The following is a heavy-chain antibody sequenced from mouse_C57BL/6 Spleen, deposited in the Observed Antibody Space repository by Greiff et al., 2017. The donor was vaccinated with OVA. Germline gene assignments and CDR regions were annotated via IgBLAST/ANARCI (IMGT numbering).Heavy chain of an antibody. CDR3: ARGGNYYGSSYAMDY. Sequence: VQLQQSGAELMKPGASVKLSCKATGYTFTGYWIEWVKQRPGHGLEWIGEILPGRGSTNYNEKFKGKATFTADTSSNTAYMQLSSLTTEDSAIYYGARGGNYYGSSYAMDYWGQGTSVTVSS. V-gene: IGHV1-9*01. D-gene: IGHD1-1*01. CDR2: ILPGRGST. J-gene: IGHJ4*01. CDR1: GYTFTGYW.